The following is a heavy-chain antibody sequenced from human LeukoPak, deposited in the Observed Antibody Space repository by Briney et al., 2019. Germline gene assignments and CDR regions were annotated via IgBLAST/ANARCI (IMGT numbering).Heavy chain of an antibody. CDR3: AREWDSGSYQNDAFDI. CDR2: ISAGNGNT. V-gene: IGHV1-3*01. CDR1: GYTFTSYA. Sequence: GASVKVSCKASGYTFTSYAIHWVRQAPGQRLEWMGWISAGNGNTKYSQNFQGRVTFISNTSATTAFMELSSLRSEDAAVYYCAREWDSGSYQNDAFDIWGQGTMVTVSS. D-gene: IGHD1-26*01. J-gene: IGHJ3*02.